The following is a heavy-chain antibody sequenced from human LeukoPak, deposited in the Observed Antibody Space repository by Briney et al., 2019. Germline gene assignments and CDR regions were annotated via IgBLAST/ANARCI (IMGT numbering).Heavy chain of an antibody. CDR1: GGSISSSSYY. CDR3: ARATHTGPWYSSSWYALSNWFDP. V-gene: IGHV4-39*07. J-gene: IGHJ5*02. Sequence: PSETLSLACTVSGGSISSSSYYWGWIRQPPGKGLEWIGSIYYSGSTNYNPSLKSRVTISVDTSKNQFSLKLSSVTAADTAVYYCARATHTGPWYSSSWYALSNWFDPWGQGALVTVSS. CDR2: IYYSGST. D-gene: IGHD6-13*01.